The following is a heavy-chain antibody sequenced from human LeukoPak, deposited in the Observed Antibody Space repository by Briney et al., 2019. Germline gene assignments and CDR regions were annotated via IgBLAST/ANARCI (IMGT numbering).Heavy chain of an antibody. CDR2: IRYDGSNK. Sequence: PGGSLRLSCAASGFTSSSYGMHWVRQAPGKGLEWVAFIRYDGSNKYYADSVKGRFTISRDNSKNTLYLQMNSLRAEDTAVYYCAKAKKTNCSSTSCYMGYFDLWGRGTLVTVSS. J-gene: IGHJ2*01. V-gene: IGHV3-30*02. CDR1: GFTSSSYG. CDR3: AKAKKTNCSSTSCYMGYFDL. D-gene: IGHD2-2*02.